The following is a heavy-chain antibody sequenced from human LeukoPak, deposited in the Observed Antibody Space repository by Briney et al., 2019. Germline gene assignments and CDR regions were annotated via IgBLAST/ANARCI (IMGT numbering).Heavy chain of an antibody. V-gene: IGHV3-21*01. CDR2: ISRSSSYI. D-gene: IGHD4-17*01. Sequence: GGSLKLSCAASGFTFSTYSMNWVRQAPGKGLEWVSSISRSSSYIYYEDSVKGRFTISRDNAKNSLYLQMNSLRAEDTAVYYCAKPTTVTHAGWFDSWGQGTLVTVSS. J-gene: IGHJ5*01. CDR1: GFTFSTYS. CDR3: AKPTTVTHAGWFDS.